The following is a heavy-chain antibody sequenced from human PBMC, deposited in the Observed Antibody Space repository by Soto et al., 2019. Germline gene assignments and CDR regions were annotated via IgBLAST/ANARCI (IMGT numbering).Heavy chain of an antibody. CDR1: GFSLPNTS. J-gene: IGHJ1*01. CDR3: AADIGPLGSSRDNRVLDH. CDR2: IVVGSGYT. Sequence: SVKVSCKASGFSLPNTSFQWLRQARGHRPEWIGWIVVGSGYTNYAQKFQGRVSFSRDKATNSVYLHMNSLTIEDTAIYYCAADIGPLGSSRDNRVLDHWRQGTLATLS. V-gene: IGHV1-58*01. D-gene: IGHD1-1*01.